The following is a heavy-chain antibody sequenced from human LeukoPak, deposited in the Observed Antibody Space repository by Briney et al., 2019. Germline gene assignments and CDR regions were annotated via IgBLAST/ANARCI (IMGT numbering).Heavy chain of an antibody. CDR2: FDPEDGET. V-gene: IGHV1-24*01. D-gene: IGHD3-22*01. Sequence: VASVTVSCKVSGYTLTELSMHWVLQAPGKGLEWMGGFDPEDGETIYAQKFQGRVTMTEDTSTDTAYMELSSLRSEDTAVYYCATAVSGGYSGYFDYWGQGTLVTVSS. J-gene: IGHJ4*02. CDR3: ATAVSGGYSGYFDY. CDR1: GYTLTELS.